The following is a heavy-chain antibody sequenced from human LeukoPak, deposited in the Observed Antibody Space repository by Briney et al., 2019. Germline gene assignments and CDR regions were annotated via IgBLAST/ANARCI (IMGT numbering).Heavy chain of an antibody. D-gene: IGHD2-2*01. V-gene: IGHV1-69*05. Sequence: SVKVSCKASGGTFSSYAISWVRQAPGQGLEWMGGIITIFGTANYAQKFQGRVTITTDESTSTAYMELSSLRSEDTAVYYCARAARYCSSTSCLGHDYWGQGTLVTVSS. CDR2: IITIFGTA. J-gene: IGHJ4*02. CDR1: GGTFSSYA. CDR3: ARAARYCSSTSCLGHDY.